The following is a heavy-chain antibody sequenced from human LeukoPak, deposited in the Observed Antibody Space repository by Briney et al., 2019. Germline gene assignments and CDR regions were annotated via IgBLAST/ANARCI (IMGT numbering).Heavy chain of an antibody. J-gene: IGHJ3*01. CDR2: IYGSGGST. V-gene: IGHV3-23*01. Sequence: GGSLRLSCAASGFTFSSYAMSWVRQAAGKGLEWVSAIYGSGGSTYYADSVKGRFTISRDNSKNTLYLQMNSPRADDTAVYYCAKDIEPISSSWDASDVWGQGTMVTVSS. CDR3: AKDIEPISSSWDASDV. CDR1: GFTFSSYA. D-gene: IGHD6-13*01.